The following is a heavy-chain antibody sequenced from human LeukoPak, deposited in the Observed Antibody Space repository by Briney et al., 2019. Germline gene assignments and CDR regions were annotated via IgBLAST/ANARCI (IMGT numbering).Heavy chain of an antibody. J-gene: IGHJ4*02. V-gene: IGHV3-64*01. CDR2: ISSNGGST. CDR3: ARGPFGSRYFGNDF. CDR1: GFTFSSYA. Sequence: QPGGSLRLSCAASGFTFSSYAMHWVRQAPGKGLEYVSAISSNGGSTYYANSVKGRFTISRDNSKNTLYLQMGSLRAEDMAVYYCARGPFGSRYFGNDFWGQGALVIVSS. D-gene: IGHD3-9*01.